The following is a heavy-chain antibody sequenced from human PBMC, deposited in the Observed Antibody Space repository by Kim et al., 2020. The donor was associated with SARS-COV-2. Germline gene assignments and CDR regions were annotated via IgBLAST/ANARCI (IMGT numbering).Heavy chain of an antibody. CDR2: INRDGTER. J-gene: IGHJ3*01. CDR1: GFTFSNEW. CDR3: AKNRWAFDF. D-gene: IGHD3-16*01. V-gene: IGHV3-7*01. Sequence: GGSLRLSCAASGFTFSNEWMTWVRQSPGRGLEWVANINRDGTERYYVDSVKGRFSISRDNAKNSVYLQMNSLRGEDTAVYYLAKNRWAFDFLGHGTRVTV.